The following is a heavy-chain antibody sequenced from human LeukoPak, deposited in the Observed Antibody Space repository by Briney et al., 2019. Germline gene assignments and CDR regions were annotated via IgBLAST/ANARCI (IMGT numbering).Heavy chain of an antibody. J-gene: IGHJ4*02. V-gene: IGHV3-30*18. D-gene: IGHD6-13*01. CDR3: AKDLKSFGSSWYLGADY. CDR1: GFTFSSYS. CDR2: ISSDGSNR. Sequence: PGGSLRLSCAASGFTFSSYSMSWVRQAPGKGLDWVAVISSDGSNRYYADSVKGRFTISRDNSKNTVHLQMNRLKTEDTAVYYCAKDLKSFGSSWYLGADYWGLGILVTVSS.